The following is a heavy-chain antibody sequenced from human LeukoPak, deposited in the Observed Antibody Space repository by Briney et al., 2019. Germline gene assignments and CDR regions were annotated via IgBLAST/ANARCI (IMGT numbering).Heavy chain of an antibody. Sequence: ASVKVSCKASGYTFTNYYVHWVRQAPGQGLEWMGVINPSDGYTSYPQHFQGRVTMTRDTSTSTVYMELSSLRSEDTAVYYCARDGPPDIVVVPAARRKFDPWGQGILVTVSS. CDR1: GYTFTNYY. CDR2: INPSDGYT. CDR3: ARDGPPDIVVVPAARRKFDP. V-gene: IGHV1-46*01. D-gene: IGHD2-2*01. J-gene: IGHJ5*02.